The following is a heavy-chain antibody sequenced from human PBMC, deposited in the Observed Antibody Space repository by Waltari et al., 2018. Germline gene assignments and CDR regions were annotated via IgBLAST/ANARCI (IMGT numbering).Heavy chain of an antibody. CDR1: GGSLSNYY. V-gene: IGHV4-59*01. Sequence: QVQLQESGPGLVKPAEPLSLTCTVSGGSLSNYYSSLYRHPPGKGLEWIGYISYSGSTTYSPSLKSRVTITVDTSKKQFSLKLNFVTAADTAVYYCARGSEGSYCSGGTCYSYYYMDVWGKGTTVTVSS. J-gene: IGHJ6*03. CDR3: ARGSEGSYCSGGTCYSYYYMDV. CDR2: ISYSGST. D-gene: IGHD2-15*01.